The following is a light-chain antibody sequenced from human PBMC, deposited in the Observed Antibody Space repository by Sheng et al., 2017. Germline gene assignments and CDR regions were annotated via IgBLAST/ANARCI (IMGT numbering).Light chain of an antibody. Sequence: EIVMTQSPATLSVSPGERATLSCRASQSVDSKLAWYQQKPGQTPRLLIYDASTRATGVPPRFGGSGSGTEFTLTINSLQPDDFATYYCQHYYSSRWTFGQGTKVEIK. CDR3: QHYYSSRWT. J-gene: IGKJ1*01. CDR2: DAS. V-gene: IGKV3-15*01. CDR1: QSVDSK.